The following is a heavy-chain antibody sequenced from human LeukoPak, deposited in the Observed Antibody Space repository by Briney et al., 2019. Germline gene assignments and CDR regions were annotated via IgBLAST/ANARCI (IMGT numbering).Heavy chain of an antibody. J-gene: IGHJ4*02. CDR1: GFTFSSYS. CDR2: IREDGNEK. Sequence: GGSLRLSCAASGFTFSSYSMSWVRQTVGKGLECVAKIREDGNEKHYVDSVKGRFTISRDNAKNSLFLQMNNLRVDDTAVYYCVRDYRGGWNDYWGQGTLVTVSS. CDR3: VRDYRGGWNDY. V-gene: IGHV3-7*01. D-gene: IGHD1-26*01.